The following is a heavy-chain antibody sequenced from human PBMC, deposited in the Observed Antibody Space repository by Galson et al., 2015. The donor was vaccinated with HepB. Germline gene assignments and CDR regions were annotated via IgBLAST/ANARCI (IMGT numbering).Heavy chain of an antibody. D-gene: IGHD2-2*01. CDR3: TRVYSTATGSDGYYYYGMDV. CDR1: GFTFSSYS. J-gene: IGHJ6*02. CDR2: ISRDSTYI. V-gene: IGHV3-21*01. Sequence: SLRLSCAASGFTFSSYSMNWVRQAPGKGLEWVSSISRDSTYIHYTDSVKGRFTISRDSAQNSVYLQMNSLRADDTAVYYCTRVYSTATGSDGYYYYGMDVWGQGTTVSVSS.